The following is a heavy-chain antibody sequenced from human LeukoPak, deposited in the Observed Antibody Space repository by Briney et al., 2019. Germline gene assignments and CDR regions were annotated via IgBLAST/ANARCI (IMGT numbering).Heavy chain of an antibody. J-gene: IGHJ5*02. CDR1: GGSISSSSYY. D-gene: IGHD3-16*01. Sequence: KPSGTPSPTCTVSGGSISSSSYYSGWVRQPPGKGLEWVGSIYYSGSTYYNPSPKSRVTISVDTSKNQFSLKLSSVTAADTAVYYCARHVGGVRPKNWFDPWGQGTLVTVSS. CDR3: ARHVGGVRPKNWFDP. V-gene: IGHV4-39*01. CDR2: IYYSGST.